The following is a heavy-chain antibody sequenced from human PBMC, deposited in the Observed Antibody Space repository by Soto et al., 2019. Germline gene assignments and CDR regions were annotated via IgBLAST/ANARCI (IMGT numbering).Heavy chain of an antibody. Sequence: EVQLVESGGGLVQPGGSLRLSCAASGFTFSSYDMHWVRQATGKGLEWVSAIGTAGDTYYPGSVKGRFTISRENAKNSVYLQSNTLRAGDMAVYYCARAAGRSGYSFDYWGQGTLVTVST. CDR2: IGTAGDT. D-gene: IGHD3-22*01. V-gene: IGHV3-13*04. CDR3: ARAAGRSGYSFDY. J-gene: IGHJ4*02. CDR1: GFTFSSYD.